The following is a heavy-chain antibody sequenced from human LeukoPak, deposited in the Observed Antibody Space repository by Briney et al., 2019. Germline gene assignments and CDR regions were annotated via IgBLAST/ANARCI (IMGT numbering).Heavy chain of an antibody. CDR3: ARPRGCGTSRCNNFDY. V-gene: IGHV3-48*01. CDR2: ISNSGSII. Sequence: GGSLRLSCAASGFTFSSYSMNWVRQAPGKGLEWVSYISNSGSIIYYADSVKGRFTISRDNVKNSLYLQMDSLRVEDTAVYYCARPRGCGTSRCNNFDYWGQGTLVTVSS. CDR1: GFTFSSYS. J-gene: IGHJ4*02. D-gene: IGHD2-21*01.